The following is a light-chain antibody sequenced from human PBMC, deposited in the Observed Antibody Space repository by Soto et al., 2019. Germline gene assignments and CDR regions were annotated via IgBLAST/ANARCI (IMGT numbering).Light chain of an antibody. CDR1: SSDVGGYNY. CDR3: SSYTSSSTVV. CDR2: DVS. Sequence: QSALTQPASVSGSPGQSITISCTGTSSDVGGYNYDSWYQHHPGKAPKLMIYDVSNRPSGVSNRFSGSKSGNTASLTISGLQAEDEADYYCSSYTSSSTVVFGGGTKLTVL. J-gene: IGLJ2*01. V-gene: IGLV2-14*03.